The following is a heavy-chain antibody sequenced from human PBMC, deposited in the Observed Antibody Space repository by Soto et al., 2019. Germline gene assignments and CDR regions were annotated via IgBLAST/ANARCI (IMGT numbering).Heavy chain of an antibody. V-gene: IGHV1-2*02. CDR2: INPNSGGT. D-gene: IGHD5-18*01. Sequence: QVQLVQSGAEVKKPGASVMVSCKACGYTFTGYYMHWVRQAPGQGLEWMGWINPNSGGTNYAQKFQGRVTMTRDTSISTAYMELSRLRSDDTAVYYCARKGEYSYGYFYYYGMDVWGQGTTVTVSS. J-gene: IGHJ6*02. CDR1: GYTFTGYY. CDR3: ARKGEYSYGYFYYYGMDV.